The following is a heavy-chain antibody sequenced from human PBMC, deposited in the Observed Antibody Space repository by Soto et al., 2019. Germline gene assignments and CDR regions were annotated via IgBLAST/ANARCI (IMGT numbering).Heavy chain of an antibody. Sequence: GGSLRLSCAASGFTFSNAWMSWVRQAPGKGLEWVGRIKSKTDGGTTDYAAPVKGRFTISRDDSKSTLYLQMNSLKTEDTAVYYCTTRTGRITMVRGLKGYYYGMDVWGQGTTVTVSS. CDR3: TTRTGRITMVRGLKGYYYGMDV. J-gene: IGHJ6*02. D-gene: IGHD3-10*01. CDR2: IKSKTDGGTT. V-gene: IGHV3-15*01. CDR1: GFTFSNAW.